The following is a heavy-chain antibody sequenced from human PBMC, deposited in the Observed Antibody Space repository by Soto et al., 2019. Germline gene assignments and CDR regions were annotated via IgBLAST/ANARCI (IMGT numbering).Heavy chain of an antibody. V-gene: IGHV3-15*01. CDR2: IKKKTDGGTA. CDR3: ARDAFGEPFDY. J-gene: IGHJ4*02. D-gene: IGHD3-10*01. Sequence: GGSLRLSCAASGFSFSNAWMSWVRQAPGKGLEWLGHIKKKTDGGTADYAAPVKGRFTISRDDSKNTLYLQMNSLRAEDTAVYYCARDAFGEPFDYWGQGTLVTVSS. CDR1: GFSFSNAW.